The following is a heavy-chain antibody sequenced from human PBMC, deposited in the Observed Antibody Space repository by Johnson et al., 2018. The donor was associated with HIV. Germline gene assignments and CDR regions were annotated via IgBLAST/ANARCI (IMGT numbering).Heavy chain of an antibody. J-gene: IGHJ3*02. CDR2: IRSKANSYAT. CDR3: TTDYIVVGAFVI. V-gene: IGHV3-73*02. CDR1: GFTFSGSA. Sequence: EQLVESGGGLVQPGGSLKLSCAASGFTFSGSAMHWVRQASGKGLEWVGRIRSKANSYATAYAASVKGRFTISRDDSKSTLYLQMNSLKTEDTAMYYCTTDYIVVGAFVIWGQGTMVTVSS. D-gene: IGHD2-21*01.